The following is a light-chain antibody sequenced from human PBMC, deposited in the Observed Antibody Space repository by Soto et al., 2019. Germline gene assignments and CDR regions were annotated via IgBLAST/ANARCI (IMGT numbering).Light chain of an antibody. CDR1: QSISNW. Sequence: DIQMTQSPSTLSASVGDRVTITCRASQSISNWVAWYQQKPGKVPELLIYDASRLQSGVPLRFSGSGSGTKFTLTISSLQPDDFATYYCQQYSSYSTFGQGTKVDIK. J-gene: IGKJ1*01. V-gene: IGKV1-5*01. CDR3: QQYSSYST. CDR2: DAS.